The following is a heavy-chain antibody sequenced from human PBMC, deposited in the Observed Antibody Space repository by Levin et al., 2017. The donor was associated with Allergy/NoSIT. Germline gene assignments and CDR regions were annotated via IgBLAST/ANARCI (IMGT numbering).Heavy chain of an antibody. V-gene: IGHV4-30-2*01. CDR1: GGSISSGGYS. J-gene: IGHJ4*02. CDR2: IYLSGST. D-gene: IGHD5-18*01. Sequence: SETLSLTCAVSGGSISSGGYSWSWIRQPPGKGLEWIGNIYLSGSTNDNPSLKRRVTMSVDRSKNQFPLKLSHVTAADTAVYYCARVAGYSYGYYFDYWGPGTLVTVSS. CDR3: ARVAGYSYGYYFDY.